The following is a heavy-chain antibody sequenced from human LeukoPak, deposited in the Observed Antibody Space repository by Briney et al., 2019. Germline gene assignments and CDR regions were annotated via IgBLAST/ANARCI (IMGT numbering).Heavy chain of an antibody. CDR1: GGSISSYY. CDR2: IYYSGST. CDR3: ARDRYDFWSGYYSDY. D-gene: IGHD3-3*01. J-gene: IGHJ4*02. Sequence: SETLSLTCTVSGGSISSYYWSWIRQPPGKGPEWIGYIYYSGSTNYNPSLKSRVTISVDTSKNQFSLKLSSVTAADTAVYYCARDRYDFWSGYYSDYWGQGTLVTVSS. V-gene: IGHV4-59*01.